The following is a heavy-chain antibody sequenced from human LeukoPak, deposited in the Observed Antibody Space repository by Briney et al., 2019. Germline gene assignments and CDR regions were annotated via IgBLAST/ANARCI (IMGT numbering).Heavy chain of an antibody. Sequence: GGSLRLSCSASVFTFKSYAMHWVRQAPGKGLEYVSSINTNGANTYYADSAKGRFTISRDNSKNTLSLQMNSLTAEDTAVYYFATSFCGIWTPYYFDCWGQGTLVTASS. CDR1: VFTFKSYA. D-gene: IGHD3/OR15-3a*01. CDR2: INTNGANT. CDR3: ATSFCGIWTPYYFDC. J-gene: IGHJ4*02. V-gene: IGHV3-64*04.